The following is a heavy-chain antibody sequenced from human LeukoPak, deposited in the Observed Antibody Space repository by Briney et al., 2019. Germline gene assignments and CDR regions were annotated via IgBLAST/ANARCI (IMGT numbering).Heavy chain of an antibody. J-gene: IGHJ4*02. CDR3: AATRREPAVNF. V-gene: IGHV4-59*01. CDR2: IYYSGST. D-gene: IGHD2-15*01. Sequence: SETLSLTCTVSGASISSYYWSWIRQPPGKELEWIGYIYYSGSTTYNPSLNSRVTISVDTSKNHFSLKLSSVTAADTAVYFCAATRREPAVNFWGQGTLVTVSS. CDR1: GASISSYY.